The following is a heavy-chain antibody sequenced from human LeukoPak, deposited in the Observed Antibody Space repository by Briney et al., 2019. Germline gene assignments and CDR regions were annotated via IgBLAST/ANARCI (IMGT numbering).Heavy chain of an antibody. CDR1: GGTFSRYA. V-gene: IGHV1-69*13. D-gene: IGHD1-14*01. CDR2: ITPIFGTA. J-gene: IGHJ1*01. CDR3: ARDSSELRSLIFH. Sequence: SVKVSCKASGGTFSRYAISWVRQSPGQGLEWMGGITPIFGTANYAQKFQGRVTITADESTSTAYVELSSLRSEDTAVYYCARDSSELRSLIFHWGQGTLVTVSS.